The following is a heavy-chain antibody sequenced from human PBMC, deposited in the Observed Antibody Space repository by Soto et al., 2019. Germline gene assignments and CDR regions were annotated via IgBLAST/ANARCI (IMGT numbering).Heavy chain of an antibody. CDR3: ARDRGVGMEDY. J-gene: IGHJ4*02. CDR2: IGAYNGNT. CDR1: GYTFTNYG. D-gene: IGHD1-1*01. V-gene: IGHV1-18*01. Sequence: QVQLVQSGAEVKKPGASVKVSCKASGYTFTNYGFSWVRQAPGQGREWMRWIGAYNGNTKYAQKLQGRVTMTTDTPPSTAYMELRRLRSDEKAVYYCARDRGVGMEDYWGQGPPVTVSS.